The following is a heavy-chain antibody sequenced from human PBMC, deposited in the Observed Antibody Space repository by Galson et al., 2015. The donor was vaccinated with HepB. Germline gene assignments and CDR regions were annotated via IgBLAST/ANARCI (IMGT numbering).Heavy chain of an antibody. CDR2: INPSGGST. CDR1: GYTFTSYY. V-gene: IGHV1-46*01. D-gene: IGHD4-17*01. Sequence: SVKVSCKASGYTFTSYYMHWVRQAPGQGLEWMGIINPSGGSTSYAQKFQGRVTMTRDTSASTVYMELSSLRSEDTAVYYCARGVEDGDYEGAAFDIWGQGTMVTVSS. J-gene: IGHJ3*02. CDR3: ARGVEDGDYEGAAFDI.